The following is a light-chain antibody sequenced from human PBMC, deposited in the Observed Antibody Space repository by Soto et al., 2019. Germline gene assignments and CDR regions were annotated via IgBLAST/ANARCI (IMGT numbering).Light chain of an antibody. CDR2: TAS. V-gene: IGKV1-12*01. CDR3: QQTYNFPGT. Sequence: DIQMTQSPSSVSASVGDRVSITCRASQAINTWLAWYQQKPGQAPKLLIYTASKLPSGFPSRFSGSGSGTDFTIAISSLQPEDSATYFCQQTYNFPGTFGQGTRL. CDR1: QAINTW. J-gene: IGKJ5*01.